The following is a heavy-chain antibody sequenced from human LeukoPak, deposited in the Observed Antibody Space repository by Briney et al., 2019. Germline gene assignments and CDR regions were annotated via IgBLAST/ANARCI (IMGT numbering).Heavy chain of an antibody. CDR2: INHSGST. CDR1: GGSFSGYY. CDR3: ARGQIVRGVSSGYYYMDA. Sequence: PSETLSLTCAVYGGSFSGYYWSWIRQPPGKGLEWIGEINHSGSTNYNPSLKSRVTISVDTSKNQFSLKLSSVTAADTAVYYCARGQIVRGVSSGYYYMDAWGKGTTVTVSS. V-gene: IGHV4-34*01. D-gene: IGHD3-10*01. J-gene: IGHJ6*03.